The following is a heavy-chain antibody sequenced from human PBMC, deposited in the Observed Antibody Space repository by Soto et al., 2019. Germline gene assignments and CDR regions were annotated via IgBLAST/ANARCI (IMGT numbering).Heavy chain of an antibody. Sequence: ASVKVSCKASGYTFTGYARHWVRQAHGQRHEWMGWINAGNGNTKYSQKFQGRVTITRDTSASTAYMELRSLRSDDTAVYYCARAPLHLQLWPYCDYWGQGTLVTVSS. V-gene: IGHV1-3*01. CDR1: GYTFTGYA. J-gene: IGHJ4*02. D-gene: IGHD5-18*01. CDR2: INAGNGNT. CDR3: ARAPLHLQLWPYCDY.